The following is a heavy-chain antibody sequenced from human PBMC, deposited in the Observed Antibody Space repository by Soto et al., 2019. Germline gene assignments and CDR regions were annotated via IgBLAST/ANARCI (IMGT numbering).Heavy chain of an antibody. D-gene: IGHD3-10*01. J-gene: IGHJ4*02. CDR1: GFIVSSSY. CDR2: IYSGGST. V-gene: IGHV3-53*01. Sequence: EVQLVESGGGLIQPGGSLRLSCAASGFIVSSSYMSWVRQAPGKGLEWVSVIYSGGSTYYADSVKGRFTISRDSSKNTLYLQMNSLRAEDTAVYYCAREGGHGSMVRGLFDYWGQGALVTVSS. CDR3: AREGGHGSMVRGLFDY.